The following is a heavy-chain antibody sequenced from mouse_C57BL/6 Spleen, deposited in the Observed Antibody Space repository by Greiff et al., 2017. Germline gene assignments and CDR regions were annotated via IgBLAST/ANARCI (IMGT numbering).Heavy chain of an antibody. D-gene: IGHD2-1*01. CDR2: ISYSGST. Sequence: DVMLVESGPGLAKPSQTLSLTCSVTGYSITSDYWNWIRKFPGNKLEYMGYISYSGSTYYNPSLKSRISITRDTSKNQYYLQLNSVTTEDTATYYCARYGNYGNWYFDVWGTGTTVTVSS. V-gene: IGHV3-8*01. CDR3: ARYGNYGNWYFDV. J-gene: IGHJ1*03. CDR1: GYSITSDY.